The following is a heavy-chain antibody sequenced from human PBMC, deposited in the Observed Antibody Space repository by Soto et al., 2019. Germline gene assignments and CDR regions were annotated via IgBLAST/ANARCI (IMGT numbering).Heavy chain of an antibody. CDR2: IYSGGST. D-gene: IGHD1-26*01. J-gene: IGHJ4*02. V-gene: IGHV3-66*01. CDR3: ARDWDRREGFDY. CDR1: GFTVSSNY. Sequence: GSLRLSCAATGFTVSSNYMSWVRQAPGKGLEWVSVIYSGGSTYYADSVKGRFTISRDNSKNTLYLQMNSLRAEDTAVYYCARDWDRREGFDYWGQGTLVTVSS.